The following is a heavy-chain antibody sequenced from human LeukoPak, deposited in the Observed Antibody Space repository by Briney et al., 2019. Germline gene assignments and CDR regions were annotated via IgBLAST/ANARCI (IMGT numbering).Heavy chain of an antibody. V-gene: IGHV3-74*01. D-gene: IGHD5-12*01. CDR2: INNDGSST. CDR1: GFTFSSHW. CDR3: ARDQRGYDLYF. J-gene: IGHJ4*02. Sequence: GGSLRLSCAASGFTFSSHWMHWVRQAPGKGLVWVSRINNDGSSTSYADSVKGRFTISRDNAKNTLYLQMNRLRAEDTAVYYCARDQRGYDLYFWGQGTLVIVSS.